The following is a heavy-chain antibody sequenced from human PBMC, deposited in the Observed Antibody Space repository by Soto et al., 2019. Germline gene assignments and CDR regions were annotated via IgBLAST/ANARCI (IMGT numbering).Heavy chain of an antibody. CDR1: GFAFSSHW. CDR3: ARDPYHYSYYGLDV. V-gene: IGHV3-74*01. Sequence: EVQLVESGGGLVQPGGSLRLSCAASGFAFSSHWMHWVRQAPGKGVVWVSRINKDGSISTNTDSVKGRFTISRDNAKNTLFLEMNSLRVEDTAVYYCARDPYHYSYYGLDVWGQGTTVSVSS. J-gene: IGHJ6*02. CDR2: INKDGSIS.